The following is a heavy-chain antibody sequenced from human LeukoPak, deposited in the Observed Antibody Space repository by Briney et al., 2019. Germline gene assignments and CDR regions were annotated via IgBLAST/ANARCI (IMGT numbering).Heavy chain of an antibody. CDR3: ARVRSLAAATPYWFDP. Sequence: ASVKVSCKASGYTFTSYDINWVRQATGQGLEWMGWMNPNSGNTGYAQKFQGRVTMTRNTSISTAYMELSSLRSEDTAVYYCARVRSLAAATPYWFDPCGQGTLVTVSS. D-gene: IGHD2-15*01. V-gene: IGHV1-8*01. CDR2: MNPNSGNT. CDR1: GYTFTSYD. J-gene: IGHJ5*02.